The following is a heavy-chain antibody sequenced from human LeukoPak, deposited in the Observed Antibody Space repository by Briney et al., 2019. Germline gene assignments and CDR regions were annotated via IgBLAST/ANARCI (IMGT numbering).Heavy chain of an antibody. D-gene: IGHD4-23*01. CDR3: AKDVSPGGHYRPPNY. Sequence: GGSLSLSCAVSGVTFSTHGMHWVRQAAGTGLESVALIGYDRTNKFYADSVKGRFTISRDNSMNALYLQMNSLRAEDTAVYYCAKDVSPGGHYRPPNYWGQGILVTVSS. J-gene: IGHJ4*02. V-gene: IGHV3-30*02. CDR2: IGYDRTNK. CDR1: GVTFSTHG.